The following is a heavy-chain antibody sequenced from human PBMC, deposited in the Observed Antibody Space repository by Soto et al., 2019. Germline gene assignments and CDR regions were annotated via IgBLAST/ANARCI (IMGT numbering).Heavy chain of an antibody. J-gene: IGHJ4*02. Sequence: GGSLRLSCVASGFTFSTYTMYWVRQTPGKGLEWVSSITTKGDITYCADSVKGRLTISRDNFKNTLYLEMNSLKDEDTAVYYCAKGACGSHAIHYAYWGQGTQVTVSS. CDR1: GFTFSTYT. D-gene: IGHD4-17*01. CDR2: ITTKGDIT. V-gene: IGHV3-23*01. CDR3: AKGACGSHAIHYAY.